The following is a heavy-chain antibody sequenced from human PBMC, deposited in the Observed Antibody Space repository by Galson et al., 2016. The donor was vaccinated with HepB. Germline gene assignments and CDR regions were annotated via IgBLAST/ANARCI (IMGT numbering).Heavy chain of an antibody. Sequence: LSLTCAVYGGSFGGYYWSWIRQPPGQGLEWIGEINQSEVTKYNPSPKSRVTISLDRSKNSFSLRLTSVTAADQATYYCARAVVGATSRFGPWGQGTLVPVSS. V-gene: IGHV4-34*01. J-gene: IGHJ5*02. CDR1: GGSFGGYY. CDR3: ARAVVGATSRFGP. D-gene: IGHD1-26*01. CDR2: INQSEVT.